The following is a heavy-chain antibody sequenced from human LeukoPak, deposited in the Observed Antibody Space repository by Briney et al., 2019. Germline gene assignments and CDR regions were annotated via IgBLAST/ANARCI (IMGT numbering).Heavy chain of an antibody. CDR1: GYSISSGYY. D-gene: IGHD2-2*01. CDR2: IYHSGST. J-gene: IGHJ6*04. CDR3: AREGRYCSSTSCPHMDV. V-gene: IGHV4-38-2*02. Sequence: SETLSLTCAVSGYSISSGYYWGWIRQPPGKGLEWIGSIYHSGSTYYSPSLRSRVTISVDTSKNHFSLKLTSVTAADTAVYYCAREGRYCSSTSCPHMDVWGKGTTVTVSS.